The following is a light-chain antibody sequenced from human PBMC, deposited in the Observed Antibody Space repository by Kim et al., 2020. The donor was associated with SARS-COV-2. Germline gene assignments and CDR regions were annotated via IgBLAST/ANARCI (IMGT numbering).Light chain of an antibody. Sequence: SASVGERVTITCRASQGIRNDLGWYQQKPGKAPKLLIYTASSLQSGVPSRFSGSGSGTDFTLTISSLQPEDFATYYCLQDYNYPHTFGQGTKLEI. CDR1: QGIRND. V-gene: IGKV1-6*01. CDR2: TAS. CDR3: LQDYNYPHT. J-gene: IGKJ2*01.